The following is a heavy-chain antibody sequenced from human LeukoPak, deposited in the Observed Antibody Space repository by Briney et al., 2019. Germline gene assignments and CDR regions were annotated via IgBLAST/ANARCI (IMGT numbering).Heavy chain of an antibody. CDR3: AKKGAVIEGYYFDY. J-gene: IGHJ4*02. CDR1: GFTFSSYG. D-gene: IGHD2-21*01. Sequence: GGSLRLSCAASGFTFSSYGMSWVRQAPGKGLEWVSAISGSGGSTYYADSVKGRFTISRDNSKNTLYLQMNSLRAEDTAVYYCAKKGAVIEGYYFDYRGQGTLVTVSS. CDR2: ISGSGGST. V-gene: IGHV3-23*01.